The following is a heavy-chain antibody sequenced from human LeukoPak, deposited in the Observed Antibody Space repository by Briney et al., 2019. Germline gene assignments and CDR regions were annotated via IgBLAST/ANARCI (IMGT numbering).Heavy chain of an antibody. Sequence: GGSLRLSCAASGFTFSTYAMSWVRQAPGKGLEWLSAIGGSDGSTYYADSVKGRFTISSDTSKNTLYLQMNSLRAEDTAVYYCAKGGGIFDYWGQGTLVTVSS. CDR3: AKGGGIFDY. V-gene: IGHV3-23*01. J-gene: IGHJ4*02. D-gene: IGHD3-16*01. CDR1: GFTFSTYA. CDR2: IGGSDGST.